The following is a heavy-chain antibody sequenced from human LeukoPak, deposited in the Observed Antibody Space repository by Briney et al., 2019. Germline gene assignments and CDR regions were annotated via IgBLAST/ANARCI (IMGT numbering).Heavy chain of an antibody. D-gene: IGHD2-15*01. J-gene: IGHJ4*02. CDR2: IDPGDSDT. Sequence: GESLKISCKGSGYSFTSYWIGWVRQMPGKGLEWMGIIDPGDSDTRYSPSFQGQVTISADKSISTAYLQWSSLKASDTAMYYCARIRDEDIVVVVAATQVYYFDYWGQGTLVTVSS. CDR1: GYSFTSYW. CDR3: ARIRDEDIVVVVAATQVYYFDY. V-gene: IGHV5-51*01.